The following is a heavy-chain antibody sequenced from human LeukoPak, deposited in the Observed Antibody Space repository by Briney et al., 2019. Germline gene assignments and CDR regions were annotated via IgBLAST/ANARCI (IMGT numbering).Heavy chain of an antibody. CDR2: IYYSGST. V-gene: IGHV4-31*03. J-gene: IGHJ6*02. D-gene: IGHD5-18*01. CDR3: AKLMGIQLWSIPYYYYGMDA. Sequence: SETLSLTCTVSGGSISSGGYYWSWIRQHPGKGLEWIGYIYYSGSTYYNPSLKSRVTISVDTSKNQFSLKLSSVTAADTAVYYCAKLMGIQLWSIPYYYYGMDAWGQGTTVTVSS. CDR1: GGSISSGGYY.